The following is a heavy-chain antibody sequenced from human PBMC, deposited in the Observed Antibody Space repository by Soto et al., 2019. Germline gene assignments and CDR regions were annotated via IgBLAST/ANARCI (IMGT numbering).Heavy chain of an antibody. J-gene: IGHJ6*02. V-gene: IGHV1-2*02. CDR2: INTYTGGT. D-gene: IGHD2-21*02. Sequence: ASVKVSCKASGYTFTGYYVLWVRQAPGQGPECMGWINTYTGGTNYAQKFQGRVTMTRYTSISKAYLELSKLISDDTAVYYCATQFHHCGGDCYRGPYFGMDVWGQGTTVTVSS. CDR1: GYTFTGYY. CDR3: ATQFHHCGGDCYRGPYFGMDV.